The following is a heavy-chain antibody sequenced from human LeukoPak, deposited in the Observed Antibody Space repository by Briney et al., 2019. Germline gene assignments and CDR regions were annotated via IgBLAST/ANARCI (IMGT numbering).Heavy chain of an antibody. CDR1: GGTFRGYY. CDR3: ASTYYFDY. J-gene: IGHJ4*02. V-gene: IGHV4-34*01. Sequence: SETLSLTCAVYGGTFRGYYWSWIRQTPGKGLEWIGEINHSGSTNYNPSLKSRVTMSIDTSKKQFALKVRSVTAADSGVYYCASTYYFDYWGQGTLVTVSS. CDR2: INHSGST.